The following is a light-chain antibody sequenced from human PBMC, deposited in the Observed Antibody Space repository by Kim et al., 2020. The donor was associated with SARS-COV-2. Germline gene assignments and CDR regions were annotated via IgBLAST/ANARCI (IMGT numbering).Light chain of an antibody. J-gene: IGLJ1*01. V-gene: IGLV3-25*03. CDR3: QSADGSGTYV. CDR2: KDS. Sequence: VSPGQTARITCSGDALPEKQTYWYQQRSGQAPLLLIYKDSERPSGIPGRFSGSSSGTTVTLTISGVQAEDDADYYCQSADGSGTYVFGTGTKVTVL. CDR1: ALPEKQ.